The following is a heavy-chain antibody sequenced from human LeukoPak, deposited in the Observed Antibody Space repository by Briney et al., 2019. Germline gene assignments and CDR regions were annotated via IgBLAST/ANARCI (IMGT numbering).Heavy chain of an antibody. CDR3: ARAPHFIAVAGTPKDNWFDP. Sequence: SETLSLTCTVSGGSISRSSFYWGWIRQPPGKGLEWIGSIYYSGSTYYNPSLKSRVTISVDTSKNQFSLKLSSVTAADTAVYYCARAPHFIAVAGTPKDNWFDPWGQGTLVTVSS. CDR2: IYYSGST. J-gene: IGHJ5*02. V-gene: IGHV4-39*07. D-gene: IGHD6-19*01. CDR1: GGSISRSSFY.